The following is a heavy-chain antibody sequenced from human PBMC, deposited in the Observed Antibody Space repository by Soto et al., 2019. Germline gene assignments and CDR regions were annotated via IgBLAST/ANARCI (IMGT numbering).Heavy chain of an antibody. D-gene: IGHD1-26*01. Sequence: PSETLSLTCTVSGGSIRNGDYYWGWIRQPPGKCLEWIGDVYYSGTTYSHPSLNSRVSISVDTSENQFSLRLTSVTAADTAVYYCVTVNLVGAAYYFDYWGPGTLVTVSS. J-gene: IGHJ4*02. CDR2: VYYSGTT. CDR3: VTVNLVGAAYYFDY. CDR1: GGSIRNGDYY. V-gene: IGHV4-30-4*01.